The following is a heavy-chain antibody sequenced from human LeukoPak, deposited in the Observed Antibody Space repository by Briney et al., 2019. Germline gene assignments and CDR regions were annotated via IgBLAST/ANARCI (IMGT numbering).Heavy chain of an antibody. D-gene: IGHD2-2*01. Sequence: SETLSLTCAVYGGSFSGYYWSWIRQPPGKGLEWIGEINHSGSTNYNPSLKSRVTISVDTSKNQFSLKLSSVTAADTAVYYCARYPTDYCYGMDVWGQGTTVTVSS. CDR3: ARYPTDYCYGMDV. J-gene: IGHJ6*02. CDR1: GGSFSGYY. V-gene: IGHV4-34*01. CDR2: INHSGST.